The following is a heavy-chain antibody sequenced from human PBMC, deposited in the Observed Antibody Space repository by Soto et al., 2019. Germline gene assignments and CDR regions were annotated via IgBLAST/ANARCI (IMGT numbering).Heavy chain of an antibody. CDR3: ARKGHWSREFDQ. CDR1: GESFSGFQ. CDR2: INQSGST. J-gene: IGHJ4*02. D-gene: IGHD2-8*02. V-gene: IGHV4-34*01. Sequence: SETLSLPCAVYGESFSGFQWNWSRQPPGRGLEWIGEINQSGSTTYNPSRKRRVAISVDTSKNQLSLKLSSVTAADTGVYFCARKGHWSREFDQWGQGTPVTV.